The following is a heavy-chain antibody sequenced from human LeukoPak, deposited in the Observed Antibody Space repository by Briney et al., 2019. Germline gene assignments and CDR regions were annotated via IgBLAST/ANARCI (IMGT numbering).Heavy chain of an antibody. J-gene: IGHJ4*02. Sequence: GGSLRLSCAPSGFTFSSSNMHWVRQSPGKGLEWLALISYDGTKTYYAESVKGRFTVSRDNSKNTLFLQMNSLTAEDTAIYCCERWWFGESNWGQGARVTVSS. CDR1: GFTFSSSN. CDR2: ISYDGTKT. V-gene: IGHV3-30*04. CDR3: ERWWFGESN. D-gene: IGHD3-10*01.